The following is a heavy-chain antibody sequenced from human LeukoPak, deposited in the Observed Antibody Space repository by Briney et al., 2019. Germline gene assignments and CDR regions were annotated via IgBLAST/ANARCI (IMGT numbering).Heavy chain of an antibody. Sequence: SETLSLTCAVYGGSFSGYYWSWIRQPPGKGLEWIGEINHSGSTNCNPSLKSRVTISVDTSKNQFSLKLSSVTAADTAVYYCARADSVSNYYYYGMDVWGQGTTVTVSS. CDR1: GGSFSGYY. V-gene: IGHV4-34*01. D-gene: IGHD3-3*01. J-gene: IGHJ6*02. CDR3: ARADSVSNYYYYGMDV. CDR2: INHSGST.